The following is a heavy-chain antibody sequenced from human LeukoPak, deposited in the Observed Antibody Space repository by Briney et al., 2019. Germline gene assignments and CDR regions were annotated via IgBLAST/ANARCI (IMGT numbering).Heavy chain of an antibody. CDR2: IYHSGST. CDR3: AREVNYGDYGDNAFDI. D-gene: IGHD4-17*01. CDR1: GGSISSSNW. V-gene: IGHV4-4*02. Sequence: SETLSLTCAVSGGSISSSNWWSWVRQPPGKGLEWIGEIYHSGSTNYNPSLKSRVTVSLDTSNNQFSLRLSSVTAADTTVYYCAREVNYGDYGDNAFDIWGQGTMVTVSS. J-gene: IGHJ3*02.